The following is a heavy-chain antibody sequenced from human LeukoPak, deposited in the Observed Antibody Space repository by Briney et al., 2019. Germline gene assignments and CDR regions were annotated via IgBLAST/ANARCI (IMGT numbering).Heavy chain of an antibody. J-gene: IGHJ4*02. CDR1: GGSISSSNW. Sequence: SETLSLTCAVSGGSISSSNWWSWVRQPPGKGLEWIGEIYHSGSTNFNPSLKTRVTISVDKSKKHFSLKMTSVTAADTAVYYCARGGEPFDYWGQGTLVTVSS. D-gene: IGHD1-26*01. V-gene: IGHV4-4*02. CDR2: IYHSGST. CDR3: ARGGEPFDY.